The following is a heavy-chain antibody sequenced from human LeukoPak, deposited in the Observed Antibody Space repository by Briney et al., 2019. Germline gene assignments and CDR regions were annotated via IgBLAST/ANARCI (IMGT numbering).Heavy chain of an antibody. V-gene: IGHV3-21*01. D-gene: IGHD2-2*01. J-gene: IGHJ3*02. CDR3: ARLRVPAAMKDAFDI. Sequence: PGGSLRLSCAASGFTFSSYSMNWVRQAPGKGLEWVSSISSSSSYIYYADSVKGRFTISRDNAKNSLYLQMNSLRAEDTAVDYCARLRVPAAMKDAFDIWGQGTMVTVSS. CDR2: ISSSSSYI. CDR1: GFTFSSYS.